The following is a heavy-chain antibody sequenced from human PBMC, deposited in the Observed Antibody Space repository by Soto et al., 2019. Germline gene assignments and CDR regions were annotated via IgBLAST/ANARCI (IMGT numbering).Heavy chain of an antibody. CDR3: AKARWAAAGTPTLDY. CDR1: EFSFSSYA. D-gene: IGHD6-13*01. V-gene: IGHV3-23*01. J-gene: IGHJ4*02. CDR2: ISGGTSST. Sequence: EVQLLESGGGLVQPGGSLRLSCAASEFSFSSYAMSWVRQAPKKGMEWVSAISGGTSSTYYADSVKGRFTISRDNSKNTLYLQMNSLRAEDTALYYCAKARWAAAGTPTLDYWGQGTLVPVSS.